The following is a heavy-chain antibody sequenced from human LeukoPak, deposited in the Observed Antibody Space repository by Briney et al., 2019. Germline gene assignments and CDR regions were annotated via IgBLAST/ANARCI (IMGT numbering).Heavy chain of an antibody. CDR2: GHHSEGS. CDR1: GDSVTSTY. Sequence: SETLSLTCSVSGDSVTSTYWSWIRQPPGKGLEWIAYGHHSEGSNYNPSFRSRVIIPVDTSRNQFSLRLSSVTAADTAIYYCARESAGSLHDSTAAFHYWGQGILVIVSS. D-gene: IGHD2-8*02. J-gene: IGHJ4*02. CDR3: ARESAGSLHDSTAAFHY. V-gene: IGHV4-59*02.